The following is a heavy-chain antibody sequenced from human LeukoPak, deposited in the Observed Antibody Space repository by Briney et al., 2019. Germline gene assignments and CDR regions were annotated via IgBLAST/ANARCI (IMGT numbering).Heavy chain of an antibody. CDR3: AAAQRPGIAAAGSPPLDY. D-gene: IGHD6-13*01. CDR1: GFTFTSSA. CDR2: IVVGSGNT. V-gene: IGHV1-58*01. Sequence: SVKVSCKASGFTFTSSAVQWVRQARGQRLEWIGWIVVGSGNTNYAQKFQERVTITRDMSTSTAYMELSSLRSEDTAVYYCAAAQRPGIAAAGSPPLDYRGQGTLVTVSS. J-gene: IGHJ4*02.